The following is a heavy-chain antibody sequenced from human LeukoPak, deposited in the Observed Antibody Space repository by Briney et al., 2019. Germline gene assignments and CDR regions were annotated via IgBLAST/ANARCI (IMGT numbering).Heavy chain of an antibody. CDR3: ASGSVVVPAALNAFDI. CDR1: GGTFSSYA. J-gene: IGHJ3*02. V-gene: IGHV1-69*05. D-gene: IGHD2-2*01. CDR2: IIPIFGTV. Sequence: SVKVSCKASGGTFSSYAISWVRQAPGQGLEWMGGIIPIFGTVNYAQKFQGRVTITTDESTSTAYMELSSLRSEDTAVYYCASGSVVVPAALNAFDIWGQGTMVTVSS.